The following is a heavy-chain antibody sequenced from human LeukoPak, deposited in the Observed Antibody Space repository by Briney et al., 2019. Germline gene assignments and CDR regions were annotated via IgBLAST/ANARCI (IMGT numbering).Heavy chain of an antibody. CDR2: INPSGGST. J-gene: IGHJ3*02. D-gene: IGHD3-22*01. CDR1: GYTFTSYY. V-gene: IGHV1-46*01. CDR3: ARGRSFYYDSSGYYSGPAFDI. Sequence: ASVKVSCKASGYTFTSYYMHWVRQAPGQGLEWMGIINPSGGSTSYAQKFQGRVTMTRDTSTSTVYMELSSLRSEDTAVYYCARGRSFYYDSSGYYSGPAFDIWGQGTMVTVSS.